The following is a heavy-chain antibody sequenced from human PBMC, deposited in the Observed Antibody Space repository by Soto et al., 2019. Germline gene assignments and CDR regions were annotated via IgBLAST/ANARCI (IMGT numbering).Heavy chain of an antibody. J-gene: IGHJ4*02. V-gene: IGHV3-23*01. CDR1: GFTFSSYA. CDR3: AKDFEYRSSPLTPDDY. Sequence: GGSLRLSCAASGFTFSSYAMSWVRQAPGKGLEWVSAISGSGGSTYYADSVKGRFTISRENSKNTLYLQMNSLRAEDTAVYYCAKDFEYRSSPLTPDDYCGQGTLVTVSS. D-gene: IGHD6-6*01. CDR2: ISGSGGST.